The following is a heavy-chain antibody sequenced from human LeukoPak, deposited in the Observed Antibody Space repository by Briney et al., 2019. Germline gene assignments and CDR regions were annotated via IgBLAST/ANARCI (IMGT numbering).Heavy chain of an antibody. J-gene: IGHJ4*02. V-gene: IGHV1-2*02. CDR2: INPNSGGT. CDR1: GYTFTGYY. Sequence: ASVKVSCKASGYTFTGYYMHWVRQAPGQGLEWMGWINPNSGGTNYAQKFQGRVTMTRDTSISTAYMELSRLRSDDTAVYYCARDNVLRYFDWLPDGFDYWGQGTLVTVSS. D-gene: IGHD3-9*01. CDR3: ARDNVLRYFDWLPDGFDY.